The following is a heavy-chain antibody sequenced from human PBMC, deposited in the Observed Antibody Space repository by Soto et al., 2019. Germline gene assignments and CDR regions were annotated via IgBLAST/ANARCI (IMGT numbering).Heavy chain of an antibody. V-gene: IGHV1-3*01. Sequence: SLKDRCKASGYTFTNFGVHCVSQTPGQRLEWMGWINAGNGNTKYSQKFQGRVTITRDTSASTAYMELSSLRSEDTAVYYCARAHCSSTSCYRLGFDYWGQGTLVTSPQ. CDR3: ARAHCSSTSCYRLGFDY. J-gene: IGHJ4*02. CDR1: GYTFTNFG. D-gene: IGHD2-2*02. CDR2: INAGNGNT.